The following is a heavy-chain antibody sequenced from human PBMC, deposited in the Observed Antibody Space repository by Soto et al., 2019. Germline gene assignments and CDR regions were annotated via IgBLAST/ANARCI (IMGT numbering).Heavy chain of an antibody. CDR1: GFTVSSNY. Sequence: PGGSLRLSCAASGFTVSSNYMSWVRQAPGKGLEWVSVIYSGGSTYYADSVKGRFTISRDNSKNTLYLQMNSLRAEDTAVYYCARATSYYVWGSYRPYYFDYWGQGTLVTVSS. CDR3: ARATSYYVWGSYRPYYFDY. J-gene: IGHJ4*02. D-gene: IGHD3-16*02. V-gene: IGHV3-66*01. CDR2: IYSGGST.